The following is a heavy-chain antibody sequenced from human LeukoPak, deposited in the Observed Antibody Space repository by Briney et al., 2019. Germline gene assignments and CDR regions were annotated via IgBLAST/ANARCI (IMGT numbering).Heavy chain of an antibody. CDR2: INHSGST. CDR3: ARGPDIVVVPAALPMGDNWFDP. Sequence: PSETLSLTCAVYGGSFSGYYWSWIRQPPGKGLEWIGEINHSGSTNYNPSLKSRVTISVDTPKNQFSLKLSSVTAADTAVYYCARGPDIVVVPAALPMGDNWFDPWGQGTLVTVSS. D-gene: IGHD2-2*01. V-gene: IGHV4-34*01. J-gene: IGHJ5*02. CDR1: GGSFSGYY.